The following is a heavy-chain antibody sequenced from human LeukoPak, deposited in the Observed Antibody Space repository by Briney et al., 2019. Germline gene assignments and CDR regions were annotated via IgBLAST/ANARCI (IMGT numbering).Heavy chain of an antibody. Sequence: ASVKVSCKASGYTFTNYGISWVRQAPGQGLEWMGWISGYNGKSNYAQKLQGRVTMTTDTSTSTAYMELRSLRSDDTAVYYCARDTGIAVAGTGDFDYWGQGTPVTVSS. CDR1: GYTFTNYG. V-gene: IGHV1-18*01. D-gene: IGHD6-13*01. CDR3: ARDTGIAVAGTGDFDY. J-gene: IGHJ4*02. CDR2: ISGYNGKS.